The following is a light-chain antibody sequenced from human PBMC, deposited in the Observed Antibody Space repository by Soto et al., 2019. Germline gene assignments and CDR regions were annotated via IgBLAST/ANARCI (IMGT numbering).Light chain of an antibody. CDR3: QQSYSLIT. J-gene: IGKJ5*01. CDR2: AAS. Sequence: DIQMTQSPSSLSASVGGRVTITCRASQSISSYLNWYQQKPGKAPKLLIYAASSLQSGVPSRFSGSGSGTDFTLTISSLQPEDFATYYCQQSYSLITFGQGTRLEIK. CDR1: QSISSY. V-gene: IGKV1-39*01.